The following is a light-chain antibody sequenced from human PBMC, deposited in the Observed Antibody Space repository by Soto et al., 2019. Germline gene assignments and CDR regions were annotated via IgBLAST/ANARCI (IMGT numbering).Light chain of an antibody. CDR1: QSVLYSSNNKNY. CDR3: QQYYSNPWT. J-gene: IGKJ2*02. V-gene: IGKV4-1*01. CDR2: WAS. Sequence: DIVMTQSPDSLAVSLGERATINCKSSQSVLYSSNNKNYLAWYQHKPGQPPKLLIYWASTRESGVPDRFSGSGCGTDFTLTISSLQAEDVAVYYCQQYYSNPWTFGQGTKLEIK.